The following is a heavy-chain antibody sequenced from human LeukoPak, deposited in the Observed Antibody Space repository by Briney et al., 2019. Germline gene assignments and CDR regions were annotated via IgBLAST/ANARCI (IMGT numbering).Heavy chain of an antibody. J-gene: IGHJ5*02. CDR3: AREWSSSSWYGYNWFDP. Sequence: SQTLSLTCAISGDSVSSNSAAWNWIRQSPSRGLEWLGRTYYRSKWYNDYAVSVKSRITINPDTSKNQFSLQLNSVTPEDTAVYYCAREWSSSSWYGYNWFDPWGQGTLVTVSS. D-gene: IGHD6-13*01. CDR1: GDSVSSNSAA. V-gene: IGHV6-1*01. CDR2: TYYRSKWYN.